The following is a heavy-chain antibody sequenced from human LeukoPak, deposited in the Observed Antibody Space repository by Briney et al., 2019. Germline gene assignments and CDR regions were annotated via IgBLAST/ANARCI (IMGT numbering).Heavy chain of an antibody. D-gene: IGHD3-9*01. Sequence: ASVTVSCTVSGYTLTELSTHWVRQAPGKGLEWMGGFDPEDGETIYAQKFQGRVTMTEDTSTDTAYMELSSLRSEDTTVYYCATERKPIFRYGMDVWGQGTTVTVSS. CDR1: GYTLTELS. CDR3: ATERKPIFRYGMDV. CDR2: FDPEDGET. V-gene: IGHV1-24*01. J-gene: IGHJ6*02.